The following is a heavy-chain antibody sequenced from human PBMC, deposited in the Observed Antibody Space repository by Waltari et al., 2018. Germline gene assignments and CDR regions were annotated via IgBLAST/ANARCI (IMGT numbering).Heavy chain of an antibody. CDR2: IYYSGST. J-gene: IGHJ5*02. Sequence: QLQLQESGPGLVKPSETLSLTCTFSGGSISSSSYYWGWIRQPPGKGLEWIGSIYYSGSTYYNPSLKSRVTISVDTSKNQFSLKLSSVTAADTAVYYCARRLYGSGAEGWFDPWGQGTLVTVSS. CDR3: ARRLYGSGAEGWFDP. V-gene: IGHV4-39*01. CDR1: GGSISSSSYY. D-gene: IGHD3-10*01.